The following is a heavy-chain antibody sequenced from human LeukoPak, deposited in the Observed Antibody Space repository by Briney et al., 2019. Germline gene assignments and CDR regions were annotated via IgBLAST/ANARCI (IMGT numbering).Heavy chain of an antibody. CDR2: INHSGST. CDR1: GGSFSGYY. Sequence: SETLSLTCAVYGGSFSGYYWSWIRQPPGKGLEWRGEINHSGSTNYNPSLKSRVTLSVDTSKNQFSLKLSSVTAADTAVYYCARHRVLYSSSPLDYWGQGALVTVSS. CDR3: ARHRVLYSSSPLDY. V-gene: IGHV4-34*01. D-gene: IGHD6-6*01. J-gene: IGHJ4*02.